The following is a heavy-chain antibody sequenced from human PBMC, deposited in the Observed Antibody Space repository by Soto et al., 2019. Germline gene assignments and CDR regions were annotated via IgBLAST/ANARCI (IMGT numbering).Heavy chain of an antibody. CDR1: GGSFSFYY. Sequence: KPSETLSLTCAVSGGSFSFYYWSWICQPPGKELEWIGEINHSGSTNYNSSLKSRVTISVDTSKNQFSLKLSSVTAADTAVYYCATRFYDSSGYYLFYFDSWGQGTLVTVSS. V-gene: IGHV4-34*01. CDR3: ATRFYDSSGYYLFYFDS. CDR2: INHSGST. D-gene: IGHD3-22*01. J-gene: IGHJ4*02.